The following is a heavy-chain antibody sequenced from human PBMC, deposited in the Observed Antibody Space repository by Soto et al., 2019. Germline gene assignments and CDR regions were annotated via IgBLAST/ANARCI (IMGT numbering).Heavy chain of an antibody. CDR3: AKGITMIVVVITLDY. Sequence: GGSLRLSCAASGFTFSSYAMSWVRQAPGKGLEWVSAISGSGGSTYYADSVKGRFTISRDNSKNTLYLQMNSLRAEDTAVYYCAKGITMIVVVITLDYWGQGTLVTVSS. J-gene: IGHJ4*02. CDR2: ISGSGGST. CDR1: GFTFSSYA. V-gene: IGHV3-23*01. D-gene: IGHD3-22*01.